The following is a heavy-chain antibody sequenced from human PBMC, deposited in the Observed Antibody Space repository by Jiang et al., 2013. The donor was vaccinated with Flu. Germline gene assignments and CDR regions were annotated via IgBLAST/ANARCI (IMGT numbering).Heavy chain of an antibody. V-gene: IGHV7-4-1*02. Sequence: KKPGASVKVSCKASGYTFTSYAMNWVRQAPGQGLEWMGWINTNTGNPTYAQGFTGRFVFSLDTSVSTAYLQISSLKAEDTAVYYCATDPYDFWSGSPPSDDYWGQGTLVTVSS. J-gene: IGHJ4*02. D-gene: IGHD3-3*01. CDR1: GYTFTSYA. CDR3: ATDPYDFWSGSPPSDDY. CDR2: INTNTGNP.